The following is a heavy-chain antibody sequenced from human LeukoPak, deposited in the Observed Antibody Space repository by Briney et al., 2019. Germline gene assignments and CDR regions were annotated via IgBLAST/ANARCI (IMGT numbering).Heavy chain of an antibody. CDR1: GGSFSGYY. V-gene: IGHV4-34*01. D-gene: IGHD3-3*01. Sequence: SETLSLTGAVYGGSFSGYYWSWIRQPPGKGLEWIGEINHSGSTNYNPSLKSRVTISVDTSKNQFSLKLSSVTAADTAVYYCARAEADYDFWSGYYTGIHYFDYWGQGTLVTISS. CDR2: INHSGST. CDR3: ARAEADYDFWSGYYTGIHYFDY. J-gene: IGHJ4*02.